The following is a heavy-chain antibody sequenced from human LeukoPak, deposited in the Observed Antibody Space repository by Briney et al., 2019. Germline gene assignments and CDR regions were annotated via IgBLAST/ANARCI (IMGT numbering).Heavy chain of an antibody. D-gene: IGHD3-10*01. CDR3: ARARGYFDL. CDR1: GDSVSSSSAA. Sequence: SQTLSLTCAISGDSVSSSSAAWSWIRQSPSRGLEWLGRTYYRSKWNNNYAISVKSRITINPDTSKNQFSLQLNSVTPEDTGVYYCARARGYFDLWGRGTLVTVSS. J-gene: IGHJ2*01. CDR2: TYYRSKWNN. V-gene: IGHV6-1*01.